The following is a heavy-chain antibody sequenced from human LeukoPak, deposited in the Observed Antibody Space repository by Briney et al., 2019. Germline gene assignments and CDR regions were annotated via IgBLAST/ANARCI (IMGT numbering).Heavy chain of an antibody. J-gene: IGHJ6*03. V-gene: IGHV4-38-2*02. CDR1: GYPISSGYY. Sequence: PSETLSLTCTVSGYPISSGYYWGWIRQPPGKGLEWIGSIYHSGSTYYNPSLKSRVTISVDTSKNQFSLKLSSVTAADTAVYYCARAPSSSWLNYYYYYYMDVWGKGTTVTVSS. CDR2: IYHSGST. D-gene: IGHD6-13*01. CDR3: ARAPSSSWLNYYYYYYMDV.